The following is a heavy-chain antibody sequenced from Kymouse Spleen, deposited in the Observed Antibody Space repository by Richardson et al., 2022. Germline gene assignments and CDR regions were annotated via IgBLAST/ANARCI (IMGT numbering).Heavy chain of an antibody. J-gene: IGHJ5*02. Sequence: QVQLQQWGAGLLKPSETLSLTCAVYGGSFSGYYWSWIRQPPGKGLEWIGEINHSGSTNYNPSLKSRVTISVDTSKNQFSLKLSSVTAADTAVYYCARNGATVTTRWFDPWGQGTLVTVSS. CDR1: GGSFSGYY. D-gene: IGHD4-11,IGHD4-11*01. CDR2: INHSGST. V-gene: IGHV4-34*01. CDR3: ARNGATVTTRWFDP.